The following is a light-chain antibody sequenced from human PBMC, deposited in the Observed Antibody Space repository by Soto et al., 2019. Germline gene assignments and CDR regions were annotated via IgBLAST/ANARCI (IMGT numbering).Light chain of an antibody. Sequence: EIVLTQSPGTLSLSPGERATLSCRASQSVSNTYLAWYQQKPGQDPRLLIYGASSRATGVPDRISGSASGTDSTLTSSRLEPEDFAVYYCQQYGSSPPYNFGQGTKLEIK. CDR1: QSVSNTY. CDR2: GAS. CDR3: QQYGSSPPYN. J-gene: IGKJ2*01. V-gene: IGKV3-20*01.